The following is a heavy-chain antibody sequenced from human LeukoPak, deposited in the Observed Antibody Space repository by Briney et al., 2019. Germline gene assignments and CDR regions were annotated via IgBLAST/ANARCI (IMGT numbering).Heavy chain of an antibody. CDR3: ARGSEAGYTI. CDR2: INHSGST. Sequence: SETLSLTCAVYGGSFRGYYWSWIRQPPGKGLEWIGEINHSGSTHYNPSLKSRVTISVDTSKNQSSLKMSSLTAADTAVYYCARGSEAGYTIWGQGTLVTVSS. V-gene: IGHV4-34*01. J-gene: IGHJ4*02. CDR1: GGSFRGYY. D-gene: IGHD6-13*01.